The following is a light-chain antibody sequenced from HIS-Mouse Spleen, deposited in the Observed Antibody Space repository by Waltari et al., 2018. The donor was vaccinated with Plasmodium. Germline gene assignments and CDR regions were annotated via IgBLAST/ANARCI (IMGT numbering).Light chain of an antibody. V-gene: IGLV2-8*01. CDR2: EVS. CDR3: SSYAGSNNLV. CDR1: RSDVGGSHY. Sequence: QSALTQPPSASGSPGQSVTISCTGTRSDVGGSHYVPWYQQHPGNAPKLMIYEVSKRPSGVPDRFSGSKSGNTASLTVSGLQAEDEADYYCSSYAGSNNLVFGGGTKLTVL. J-gene: IGLJ2*01.